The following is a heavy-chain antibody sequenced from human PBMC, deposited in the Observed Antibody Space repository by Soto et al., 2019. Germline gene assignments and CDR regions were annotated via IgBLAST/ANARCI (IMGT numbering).Heavy chain of an antibody. CDR1: GLTFSSYW. Sequence: EVQLVESGGGLVQPGGSLRLSCAASGLTFSSYWMHWVRQAPGKGLVWVSRINSDGSSTSYADSVKGRFTISRDNAKNTLYLQMNSRRAADTAGYYSALSHTVTTDYWGQGTLVTVSS. CDR2: INSDGSST. V-gene: IGHV3-74*01. D-gene: IGHD4-17*01. J-gene: IGHJ4*02. CDR3: ALSHTVTTDY.